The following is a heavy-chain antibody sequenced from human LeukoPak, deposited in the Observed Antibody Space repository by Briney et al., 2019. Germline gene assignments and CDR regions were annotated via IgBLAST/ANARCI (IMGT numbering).Heavy chain of an antibody. V-gene: IGHV4-34*01. CDR3: ARDPGYSYGYSPWGFDY. J-gene: IGHJ4*02. Sequence: SETLSLTCAVYGGSFSGYYWSWIRQPPGKGLEWIGEINHSGSTNYNPSLKSRVTISVDTSKNQFSLKLSSVTAADTAVYYCARDPGYSYGYSPWGFDYWGQGTLVTVSS. D-gene: IGHD5-18*01. CDR1: GGSFSGYY. CDR2: INHSGST.